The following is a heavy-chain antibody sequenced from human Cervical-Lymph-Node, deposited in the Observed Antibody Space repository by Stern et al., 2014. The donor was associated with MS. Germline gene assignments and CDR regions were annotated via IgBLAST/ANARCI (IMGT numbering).Heavy chain of an antibody. D-gene: IGHD3-10*01. CDR1: GGSITSGNYY. CDR3: ARAAQVGEGYYYGVDV. Sequence: VQLEESGPGLVKPSQTLSLTCAVSGGSITSGNYYWSWIRQPAGKGLEWIGRIYTSGSTNYSPSLKSRVTISLDTSKNQISLTLISVTAADTAVYYCARAAQVGEGYYYGVDVWGQGTTVTVSS. V-gene: IGHV4-61*02. CDR2: IYTSGST. J-gene: IGHJ6*02.